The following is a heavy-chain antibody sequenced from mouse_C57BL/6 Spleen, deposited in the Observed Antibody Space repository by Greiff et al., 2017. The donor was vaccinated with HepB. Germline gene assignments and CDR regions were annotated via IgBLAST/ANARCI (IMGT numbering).Heavy chain of an antibody. J-gene: IGHJ4*01. Sequence: VQLQQSGAELVRPGSSVKLSCKASGYTFTSYWMHWVKQRPIQGLEWIGNIDPSDSETHYNQKFKDKATLTVDKSSSTAYMQLSSLTSEDSAVYYCARSYYGSSLGAMDYWGQGTSVTVSS. CDR3: ARSYYGSSLGAMDY. D-gene: IGHD1-1*01. V-gene: IGHV1-52*01. CDR2: IDPSDSET. CDR1: GYTFTSYW.